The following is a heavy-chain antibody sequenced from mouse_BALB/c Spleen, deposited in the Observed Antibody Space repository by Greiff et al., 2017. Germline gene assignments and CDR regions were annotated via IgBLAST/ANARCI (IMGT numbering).Heavy chain of an antibody. J-gene: IGHJ3*01. V-gene: IGHV1-87*01. Sequence: LVESGAELARPGASVKLSCKASGYTFTSYWMQWVKQRPGQGLEWIGAIYPGDGDTRYTQKFKGKATLTADKSSSTAYMQLSSLASEDSAVYYCAREYGNYVSWFAYWGQGTLVTVSA. CDR3: AREYGNYVSWFAY. D-gene: IGHD2-10*02. CDR2: IYPGDGDT. CDR1: GYTFTSYW.